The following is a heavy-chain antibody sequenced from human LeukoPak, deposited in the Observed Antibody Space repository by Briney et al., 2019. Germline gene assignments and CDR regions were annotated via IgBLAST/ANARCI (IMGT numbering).Heavy chain of an antibody. J-gene: IGHJ1*01. CDR1: RFTFTGYG. Sequence: PGRTLRLSCAPSRFTFTGYGMHWVRHAPGQGLVWVSRIKSDGKTNYADSVKGRFTISRDNAKNTVSLQMNSLRAEDTGVYYCARAPSEIGGYYPEYFRHWGQGTLVTVSS. D-gene: IGHD3-22*01. V-gene: IGHV3-74*01. CDR3: ARAPSEIGGYYPEYFRH. CDR2: IKSDGKT.